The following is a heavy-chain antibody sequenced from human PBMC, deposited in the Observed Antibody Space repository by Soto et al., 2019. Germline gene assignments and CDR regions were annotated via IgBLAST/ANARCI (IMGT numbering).Heavy chain of an antibody. V-gene: IGHV4-31*03. CDR1: GGSGSSGCYY. J-gene: IGHJ4*02. CDR2: IYYSGST. Sequence: TLSLPCTVSGGSGSSGCYYWSWIRQHPGKGLEWIGYIYYSGSTYYNPSLKSRVTISVDTSKNQFSLKLSSVTSADTAVYYCERTQAPGYSSSFMWYFDYWGQGTLGTVS. D-gene: IGHD6-13*01. CDR3: ERTQAPGYSSSFMWYFDY.